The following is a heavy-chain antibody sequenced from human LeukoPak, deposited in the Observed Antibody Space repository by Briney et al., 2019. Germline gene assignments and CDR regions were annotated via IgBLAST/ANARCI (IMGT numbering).Heavy chain of an antibody. D-gene: IGHD6-19*01. J-gene: IGHJ4*02. V-gene: IGHV4-59*01. CDR2: TYYSGST. Sequence: KTSETLSLTCTVSGGSISSYYWSWIRQPPGKGLEWIGYTYYSGSTNYNPSLKSRVTISVDTSKNQFSLKLSSVTAADTAVYYCARERGAVAFDYWGQGTLVTVSS. CDR3: ARERGAVAFDY. CDR1: GGSISSYY.